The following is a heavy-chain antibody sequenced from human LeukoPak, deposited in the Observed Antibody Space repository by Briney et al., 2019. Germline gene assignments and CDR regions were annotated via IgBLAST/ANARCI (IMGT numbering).Heavy chain of an antibody. CDR3: AKESAAGTQIVDY. J-gene: IGHJ4*02. D-gene: IGHD6-13*01. CDR1: GFTFSCYA. CDR2: ISYDGSNK. V-gene: IGHV3-30-3*01. Sequence: PGGSLRLSCAASGFTFSCYAMHWVRQAPGKGLEWVAVISYDGSNKYYADSVKGRFTISRDNSKNTLYLQMNSLRAEDTALYYCAKESAAGTQIVDYWGQGTLVTVSS.